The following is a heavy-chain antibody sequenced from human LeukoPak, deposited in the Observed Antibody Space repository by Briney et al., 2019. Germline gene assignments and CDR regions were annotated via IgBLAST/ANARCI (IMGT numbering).Heavy chain of an antibody. CDR2: ISGNDGRT. Sequence: GGSLRLSCAASGFTFTSYSMNWVRQAPGEGLEWVSSISGNDGRTYYAGSVKGRFTISRDNSKKTVYLQMNSLRAEDTAVYYCAKDWADFWSGYFLFDYWGRGTLVTVSS. V-gene: IGHV3-23*01. D-gene: IGHD3-3*01. J-gene: IGHJ4*02. CDR1: GFTFTSYS. CDR3: AKDWADFWSGYFLFDY.